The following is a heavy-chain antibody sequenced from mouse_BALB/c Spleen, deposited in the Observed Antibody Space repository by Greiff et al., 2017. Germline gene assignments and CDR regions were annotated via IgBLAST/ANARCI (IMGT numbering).Heavy chain of an antibody. CDR2: ISYDGSN. Sequence: EVQLQQSGPGLVKPSQSLSLTCSVTGYSITSGYYWNWIRQFPGNKLEWMGYISYDGSNNYNPSLKNRISITRDTSKNQFFLKLNSVTTEDTATYYCATLLRLRSYWGQGTTRTVSS. J-gene: IGHJ2*01. V-gene: IGHV3-6*02. CDR1: GYSITSGYY. D-gene: IGHD1-2*01. CDR3: ATLLRLRSY.